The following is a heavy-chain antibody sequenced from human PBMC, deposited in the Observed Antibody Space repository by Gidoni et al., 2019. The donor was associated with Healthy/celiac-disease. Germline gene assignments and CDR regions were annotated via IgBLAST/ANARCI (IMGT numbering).Heavy chain of an antibody. CDR1: GFTFSSYS. D-gene: IGHD6-19*01. CDR2: ISSSSSTI. Sequence: EVQLVESGGGLVQPGGSLRLSCAASGFTFSSYSMNWVRQAPGNGLEWVSYISSSSSTIYYADSVKGRFTISRDNAKNSLYLQMNSLRDEDTAVYYCAREGISWRDSSGWSYYFDYWGQGTLVTVSS. V-gene: IGHV3-48*02. J-gene: IGHJ4*02. CDR3: AREGISWRDSSGWSYYFDY.